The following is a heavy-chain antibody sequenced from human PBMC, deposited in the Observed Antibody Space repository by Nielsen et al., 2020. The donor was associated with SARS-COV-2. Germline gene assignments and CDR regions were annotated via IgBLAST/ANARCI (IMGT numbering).Heavy chain of an antibody. V-gene: IGHV1-18*01. D-gene: IGHD3-22*01. J-gene: IGHJ3*02. CDR2: ISAYNGNT. Sequence: ASVKVSCKASGYTFTSYGISWVRQAHGQRLEWMGWISAYNGNTNYAQKLQGRVTMTTDTSTSTAYMELRSLRSDDTAVYYCARRGDYYDSSGYFDAFDIWGQGTMVTVSS. CDR1: GYTFTSYG. CDR3: ARRGDYYDSSGYFDAFDI.